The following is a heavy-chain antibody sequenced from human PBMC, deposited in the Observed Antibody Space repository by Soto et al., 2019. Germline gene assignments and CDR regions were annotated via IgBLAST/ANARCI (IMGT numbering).Heavy chain of an antibody. CDR3: AKVAPQFFDWLLTALAY. CDR1: GFTLSSYS. D-gene: IGHD3-9*01. J-gene: IGHJ4*02. V-gene: IGHV3-23*01. Sequence: GGSLTLSCAASGFTLSSYSTTWVRQAPGKGLEWVSAISGSGGSTYYADSVKGRFTISRDSSKNTLYLQMNSLRAEDTAVYYCAKVAPQFFDWLLTALAYWGQGTLVTVSS. CDR2: ISGSGGST.